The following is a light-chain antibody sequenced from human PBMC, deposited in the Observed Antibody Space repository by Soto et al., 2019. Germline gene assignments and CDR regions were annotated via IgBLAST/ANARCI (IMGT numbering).Light chain of an antibody. CDR3: SSYTRSSRPV. CDR1: SSDVGGYNY. CDR2: EVT. J-gene: IGLJ3*02. Sequence: QSVLTQPASVSGSPGQSITISCTGTSSDVGGYNYVSWYQQHPGKAPKLIIYEVTNRPSGVSSRFSGSKSGDTASLTISGLQAEDEADYYCSSYTRSSRPVVGVGTKLTLL. V-gene: IGLV2-14*01.